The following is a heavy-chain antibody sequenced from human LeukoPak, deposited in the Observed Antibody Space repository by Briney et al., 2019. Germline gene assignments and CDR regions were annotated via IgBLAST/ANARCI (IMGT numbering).Heavy chain of an antibody. D-gene: IGHD3-22*01. V-gene: IGHV3-7*01. J-gene: IGHJ4*02. CDR2: IKQDGSEK. CDR1: GITFSRYW. Sequence: PGGSLRLSCAASGITFSRYWMSWVRQAPGKGLEWVANIKQDGSEKEYVDSVKGRFTISRDNAKNSLYPQMNILRAEDTAVYYCASRHTYDSSGYYYYYFDYWGQGTLVTVSS. CDR3: ASRHTYDSSGYYYYYFDY.